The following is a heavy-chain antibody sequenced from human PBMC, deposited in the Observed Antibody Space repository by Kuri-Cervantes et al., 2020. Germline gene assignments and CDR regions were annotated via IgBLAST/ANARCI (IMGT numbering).Heavy chain of an antibody. V-gene: IGHV3-74*01. CDR1: GFTFDDYA. Sequence: GESLKISCAASGFTFDDYAMHWVRQAPGKGLVWVSRINSDGSSTSYADSVKGRFTISRDNAKNTLYLQMNSLRAEDTAVYYCARLGVLITYYYGMDVWGQGTTVTVSS. J-gene: IGHJ6*02. CDR2: INSDGSST. CDR3: ARLGVLITYYYGMDV.